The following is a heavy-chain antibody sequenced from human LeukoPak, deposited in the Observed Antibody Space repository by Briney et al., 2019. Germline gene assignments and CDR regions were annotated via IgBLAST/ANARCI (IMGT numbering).Heavy chain of an antibody. CDR2: IYYSGST. CDR1: GGSISSYY. J-gene: IGHJ4*02. CDR3: ARVDKNYYDSSGLWYFDY. V-gene: IGHV4-59*01. D-gene: IGHD3-22*01. Sequence: SETLSLTCTVSGGSISSYYGSGIRQPSGKGLECIGYIYYSGSTNYNPSLKSRVTISVDTSKNQFSLKLGSVTAADTAVYYCARVDKNYYDSSGLWYFDYWGQGTLVTVSS.